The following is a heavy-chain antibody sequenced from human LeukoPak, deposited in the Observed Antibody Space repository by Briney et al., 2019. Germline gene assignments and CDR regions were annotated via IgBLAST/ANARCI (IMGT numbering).Heavy chain of an antibody. CDR3: VKTVYGTMVRGVITSPFDY. CDR2: ISSNGGST. D-gene: IGHD3-10*01. J-gene: IGHJ4*02. V-gene: IGHV3-64D*06. CDR1: GFTFSSYA. Sequence: PGGSLRLSCSASGFTFSSYAMHWVRQAPGKGLEYVSAISSNGGSTYYADSVKGRFTISRDNSKNMLYLQMSSLRAEDTAVYYCVKTVYGTMVRGVITSPFDYWGQGTLVTVSS.